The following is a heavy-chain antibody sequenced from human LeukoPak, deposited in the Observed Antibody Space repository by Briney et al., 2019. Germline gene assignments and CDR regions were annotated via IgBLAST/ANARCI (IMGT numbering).Heavy chain of an antibody. D-gene: IGHD3/OR15-3a*01. CDR3: ARDSGFSGTQRGEY. J-gene: IGHJ4*02. V-gene: IGHV3-74*01. CDR1: GFTFSSYW. CDR2: INSDGSST. Sequence: QPGGSLRLSCAASGFTFSSYWMHWVRQAPGKGLVWVSRINSDGSSTSYADSVRGRFSISRDNAKNTLYLQMNSLRAEDTAVYYCARDSGFSGTQRGEYWGQGTLVTVSS.